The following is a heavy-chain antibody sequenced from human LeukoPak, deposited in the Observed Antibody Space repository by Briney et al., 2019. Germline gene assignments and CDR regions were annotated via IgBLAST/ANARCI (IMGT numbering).Heavy chain of an antibody. CDR3: ASGPTISEAGYLDY. CDR2: INHRGDT. CDR1: GGSFSSYY. J-gene: IGHJ4*03. Sequence: SETLSLTCAVYGGSFSSYYWSWIRQSPGKGLEWIAEINHRGDTNYNPSVKSRVTISVDTSKNQFSLKVTSLTAADTAVYYCASGPTISEAGYLDYWGQGTLVTVSS. D-gene: IGHD2-15*01. V-gene: IGHV4-34*01.